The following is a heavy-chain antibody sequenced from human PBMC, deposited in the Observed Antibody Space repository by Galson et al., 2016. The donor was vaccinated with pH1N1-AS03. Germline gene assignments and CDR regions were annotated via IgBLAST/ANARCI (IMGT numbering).Heavy chain of an antibody. Sequence: SVKVSCKASGYTFTDYDIAWVRQVAGQGLEWMGWMNLGAAKTVYAQRFQGRLSMATDTAVNTAYMELSSLRVEDTAVYYCASSGFWGRGTLVAVSS. CDR2: MNLGAAKT. CDR1: GYTFTDYD. CDR3: ASSGF. D-gene: IGHD3-10*01. J-gene: IGHJ4*02. V-gene: IGHV1-8*02.